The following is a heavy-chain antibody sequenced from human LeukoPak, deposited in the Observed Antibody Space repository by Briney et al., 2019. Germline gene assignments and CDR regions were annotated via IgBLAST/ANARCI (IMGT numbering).Heavy chain of an antibody. D-gene: IGHD6-13*01. CDR2: ISYDGSNK. J-gene: IGHJ4*02. CDR3: ASLPFSSSWPHPDY. CDR1: GFIFSSYD. Sequence: PGGSLRLSCAASGFIFSSYDMHWVRQAPGKGLEWVAVISYDGSNKYYADSVKGRFTISRDNSKNTLYLQMNSLRAEDTAVYYCASLPFSSSWPHPDYWGQGTLVTVSS. V-gene: IGHV3-30*19.